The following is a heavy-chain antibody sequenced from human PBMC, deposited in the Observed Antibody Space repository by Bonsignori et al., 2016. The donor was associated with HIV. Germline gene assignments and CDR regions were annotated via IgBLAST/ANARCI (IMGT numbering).Heavy chain of an antibody. CDR3: ASHRVIIPAYDY. CDR2: IYYSGST. D-gene: IGHD3-3*01. J-gene: IGHJ4*02. V-gene: IGHV4-39*07. Sequence: RQAPGKGLEWIGSIYYSGSTYYNPSLKSRVTISVDTSKNQFSLKLSSVTAADTAVYYCASHRVIIPAYDYWGQGTLVTVSS.